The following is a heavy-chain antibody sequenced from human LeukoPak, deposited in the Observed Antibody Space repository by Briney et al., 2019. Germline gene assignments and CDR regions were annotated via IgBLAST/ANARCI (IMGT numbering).Heavy chain of an antibody. CDR2: IYYSGST. Sequence: SETLSLTCTVSGGSFSSGSYYWSWIRQPPGKGLEWIGYIYYSGSTNYNPSLKSRVTISVDTSKNQFSLKLSSVTAADTAVYYCARGSGYYDSSGYFPRVSYYYYYGMDVWGQGTTVTVSS. V-gene: IGHV4-61*01. J-gene: IGHJ6*02. CDR1: GGSFSSGSYY. CDR3: ARGSGYYDSSGYFPRVSYYYYYGMDV. D-gene: IGHD3-22*01.